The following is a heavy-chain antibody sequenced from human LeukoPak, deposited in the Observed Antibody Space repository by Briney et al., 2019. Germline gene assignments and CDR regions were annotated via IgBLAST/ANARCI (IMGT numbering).Heavy chain of an antibody. CDR1: GYTFTSYY. V-gene: IGHV1-46*01. J-gene: IGHJ3*02. CDR2: INPSGGST. CDR3: ATPQPSYSSSPDAFDI. Sequence: ASVRVSCKASGYTFTSYYMHWVRQAPGQGLEWMGIINPSGGSTSYAQKFQGRVTMTEDTSTDTAYMELSSLRSEDTAVYYCATPQPSYSSSPDAFDIWGQGTMVTVSS. D-gene: IGHD6-13*01.